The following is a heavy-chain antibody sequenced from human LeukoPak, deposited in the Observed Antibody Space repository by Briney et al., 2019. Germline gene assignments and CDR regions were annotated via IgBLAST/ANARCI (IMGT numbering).Heavy chain of an antibody. CDR3: ARGRGVDTAMVRTWYYFDY. CDR2: ISTSGST. V-gene: IGHV4-61*09. CDR1: GGSISSGSYY. D-gene: IGHD5-18*01. J-gene: IGHJ4*02. Sequence: SQTLSLTCTVSGGSISSGSYYWSWIRQPAGKGLESIGHISTSGSTNYNPSLKSRVTMSVDTSKNQFSLKLSSVTAADTAVYYCARGRGVDTAMVRTWYYFDYWGQGTLVTVSS.